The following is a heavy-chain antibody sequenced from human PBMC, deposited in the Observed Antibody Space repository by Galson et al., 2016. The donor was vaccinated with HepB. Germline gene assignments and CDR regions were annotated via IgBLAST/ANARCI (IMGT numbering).Heavy chain of an antibody. J-gene: IGHJ5*01. CDR1: GFTFSDYY. CDR2: ISIGDTI. Sequence: SLRLSCAASGFTFSDYYMSWIRQAPGKGLEWISYISIGDTIYYADSVKGRFTISRDNAKNLLYLQMNSLRAEDTAVYYCAGEQLPCYYDVSGRSWFDPWGQVTLVIVSS. D-gene: IGHD3-16*01. V-gene: IGHV3-11*01. CDR3: AGEQLPCYYDVSGRSWFDP.